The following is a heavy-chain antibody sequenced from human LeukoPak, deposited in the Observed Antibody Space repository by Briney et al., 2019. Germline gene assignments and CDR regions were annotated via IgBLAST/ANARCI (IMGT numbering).Heavy chain of an antibody. V-gene: IGHV4-59*08. CDR3: ARHIVATIDVDWFDP. J-gene: IGHJ5*02. CDR2: IYYSGST. Sequence: SETLSLTCTVSGGSISSYYWSWIRQPPGKGLEWIGYIYYSGSTNYNPSLKSRVTISVDTSKNQFSLKLSSVTAADTAVYYCARHIVATIDVDWFDPWGQGTLVTVSS. CDR1: GGSISSYY. D-gene: IGHD5-12*01.